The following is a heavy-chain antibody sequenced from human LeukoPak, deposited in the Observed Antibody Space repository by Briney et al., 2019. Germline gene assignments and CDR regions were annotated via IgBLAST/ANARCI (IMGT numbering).Heavy chain of an antibody. Sequence: SGGSLRLSCAASGFTFDDYGMSWVRQAPGKGLEWVSGINWNGGSTGYADSVKGRFTISRDNAKNSLYLQMDSLRAEDTAIYYCARCSGWAFKNWGQGNLVTVSS. V-gene: IGHV3-20*04. CDR3: ARCSGWAFKN. CDR2: INWNGGST. D-gene: IGHD6-19*01. CDR1: GFTFDDYG. J-gene: IGHJ4*02.